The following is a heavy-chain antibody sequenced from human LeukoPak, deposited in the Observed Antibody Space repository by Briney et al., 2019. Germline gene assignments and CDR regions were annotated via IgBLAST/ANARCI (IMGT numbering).Heavy chain of an antibody. V-gene: IGHV1-69*01. CDR3: ARDIVVVPAAIGAFDI. D-gene: IGHD2-2*01. CDR1: GGTFSSYA. J-gene: IGHJ3*02. CDR2: IIPIFGTA. Sequence: ASVKVSCKASGGTFSSYAISWVRQAPGQGLEWMGGIIPIFGTANYAQKFQGRVTITADESTSKAYMELSSLRSEDTAVYYCARDIVVVPAAIGAFDIWGQGTMVTVSS.